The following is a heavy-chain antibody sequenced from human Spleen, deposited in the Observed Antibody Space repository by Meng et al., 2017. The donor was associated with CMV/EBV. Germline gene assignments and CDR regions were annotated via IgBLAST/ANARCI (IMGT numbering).Heavy chain of an antibody. CDR1: GYTF. V-gene: IGHV1-18*01. CDR2: ISGYNGNT. J-gene: IGHJ4*02. CDR3: ARGSGGDY. D-gene: IGHD2-15*01. Sequence: ASVKVSCKASGYTFISWVRQAPGQGLEWMGWISGYNGNTKYPQKLQGRVSMTTDTSTSTTYMDLRSLRSDDTAVYYCARGSGGDYWGQGTLVTVSS.